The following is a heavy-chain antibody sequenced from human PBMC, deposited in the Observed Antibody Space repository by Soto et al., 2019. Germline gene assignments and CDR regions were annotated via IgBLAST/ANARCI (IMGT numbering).Heavy chain of an antibody. Sequence: ETWAATCIFSGYSISSGYNWGWLRQSPGKGLEWIGSIYHSGGTYYSPSLKSRVTISLDTSKNPFSLKVSSVTAADTAVYYGARVRSAPFKSYDCWGQRTLDPVSS. D-gene: IGHD1-26*01. J-gene: IGHJ4*02. CDR3: ARVRSAPFKSYDC. CDR2: IYHSGGT. CDR1: GYSISSGYN. V-gene: IGHV4-38-2*02.